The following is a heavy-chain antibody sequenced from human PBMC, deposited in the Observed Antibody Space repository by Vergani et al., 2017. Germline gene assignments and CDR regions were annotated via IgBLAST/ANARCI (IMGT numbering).Heavy chain of an antibody. J-gene: IGHJ5*01. CDR1: GYSISTSNYY. CDR3: ARFPSIVGEYWFDS. Sequence: QLQLQQSGPGLVKPSETLSLTCTVSGYSISTSNYYWGWIRQPPGKGLEWIGNIYYTGSTYYNPSLKSRFTISVDTSKDHFSLQLSSVTATDTAVYYCARFPSIVGEYWFDSWGQGTLVTVSS. CDR2: IYYTGST. V-gene: IGHV4-39*02. D-gene: IGHD2-15*01.